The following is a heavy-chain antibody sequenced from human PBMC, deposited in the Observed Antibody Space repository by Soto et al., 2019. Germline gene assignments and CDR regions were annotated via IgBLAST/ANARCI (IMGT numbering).Heavy chain of an antibody. V-gene: IGHV4-30-2*06. CDR3: ARTRDNNINYYYALDV. D-gene: IGHD1-20*01. CDR2: IGHLETT. Sequence: PSETLSLTCSVSGVAMTYGGYSWSWIRQSPEKGLEWLGYIGHLETTYYNPSFKSRLSLSIDRTRNQFSLSLSSMTAADKAVYYCARTRDNNINYYYALDVWGPGTTVTVSS. CDR1: GVAMTYGGYS. J-gene: IGHJ6*02.